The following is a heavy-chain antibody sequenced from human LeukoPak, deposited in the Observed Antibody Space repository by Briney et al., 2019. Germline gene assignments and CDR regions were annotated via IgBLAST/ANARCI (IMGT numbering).Heavy chain of an antibody. D-gene: IGHD2-15*01. CDR1: GFTFSSAW. Sequence: GGSLRLSCAASGFTFSSAWMTWVRQAPGKGLEWVGRIKSKTDGETRDYAAPVKGRFTISRDDSKNTLYLQMNSLETEDTGVYYCTADEADAVVAFQHWGQGALVTVSS. CDR3: TADEADAVVAFQH. J-gene: IGHJ1*01. V-gene: IGHV3-15*01. CDR2: IKSKTDGETR.